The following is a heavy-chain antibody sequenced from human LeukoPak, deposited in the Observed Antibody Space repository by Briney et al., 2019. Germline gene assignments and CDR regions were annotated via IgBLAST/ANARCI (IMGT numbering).Heavy chain of an antibody. D-gene: IGHD1-1*01. J-gene: IGHJ3*02. Sequence: SETLSLTCNVSGGSISSYYWGWIRQAPGKGLEWIGYIYTSGSINYNPSLESRVAISVDTSKNQFSLTLSSVTAADTAVYYCARRWYSWHDHAFDIWGQGTMVTVSS. V-gene: IGHV4-4*09. CDR3: ARRWYSWHDHAFDI. CDR2: IYTSGSI. CDR1: GGSISSYY.